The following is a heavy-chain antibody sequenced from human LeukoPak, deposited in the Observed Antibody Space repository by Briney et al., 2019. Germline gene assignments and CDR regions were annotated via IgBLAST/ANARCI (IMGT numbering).Heavy chain of an antibody. CDR1: GFTFSDYS. J-gene: IGHJ4*02. CDR3: ASIAAAGDFDY. CDR2: ISSSSSTI. V-gene: IGHV3-48*01. D-gene: IGHD6-13*01. Sequence: SGGSLRLSCAASGFTFSDYSMNWVRQAPGKGLEWVSYISSSSSTIYYADSVKGRFTISRDNAKNSLYLQMNSLRAEDTAVYYCASIAAAGDFDYWGQGTLVTVSS.